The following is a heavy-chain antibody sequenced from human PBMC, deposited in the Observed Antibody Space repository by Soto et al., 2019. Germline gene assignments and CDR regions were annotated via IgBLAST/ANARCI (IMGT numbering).Heavy chain of an antibody. CDR3: ARAGLLWFGELFD. V-gene: IGHV3-53*04. D-gene: IGHD3-10*01. J-gene: IGHJ4*02. CDR1: GFTVSSNY. Sequence: VQLVESGGGLVQPGGSLRLSCAASGFTVSSNYMSWVRQAPGKGLEWVSVIYSGGSTYYADSVKGRFTISRHNSKNTLYLQMNSLRAEDTAVYYCARAGLLWFGELFDWGQGTLVTVSS. CDR2: IYSGGST.